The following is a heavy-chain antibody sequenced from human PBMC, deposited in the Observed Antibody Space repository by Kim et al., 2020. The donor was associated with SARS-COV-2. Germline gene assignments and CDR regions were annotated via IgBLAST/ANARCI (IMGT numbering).Heavy chain of an antibody. J-gene: IGHJ4*02. D-gene: IGHD2-2*01. CDR3: AKDMVGYCSSTSCYAGFDY. V-gene: IGHV3-43*01. Sequence: GRFTISRDNSKNSLYLQMNSLRTEDTALYYCAKDMVGYCSSTSCYAGFDYWGQGTLVTVSS.